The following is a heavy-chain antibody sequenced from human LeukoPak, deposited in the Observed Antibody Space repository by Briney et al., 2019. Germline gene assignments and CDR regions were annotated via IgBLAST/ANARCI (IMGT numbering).Heavy chain of an antibody. CDR1: GYSISSGYY. D-gene: IGHD3-22*01. Sequence: KSSETLSLTCTVSGYSISSGYYWGWIRQPPGKGLEWIGSIYHSGSTYYNPSLKSRVTISVDTSKNQFSLKLSSVTAADTAVYYCAREGSYYYDSSGYYYFDYWGQGTLVTVSS. CDR3: AREGSYYYDSSGYYYFDY. CDR2: IYHSGST. V-gene: IGHV4-38-2*02. J-gene: IGHJ4*02.